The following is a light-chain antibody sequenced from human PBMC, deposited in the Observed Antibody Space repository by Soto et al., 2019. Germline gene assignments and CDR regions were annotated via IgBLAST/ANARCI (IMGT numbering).Light chain of an antibody. CDR1: QYIDTY. CDR3: QQHYSYPALT. CDR2: SAS. Sequence: ITCRASQYIDTYLAWYQQKPGKAPKLLIYSASSLQSGVPSRFRGSGSGTDFTLTISGLQSEDFATYYCQQHYSYPALTFGGGTKVDIK. V-gene: IGKV1-8*01. J-gene: IGKJ4*01.